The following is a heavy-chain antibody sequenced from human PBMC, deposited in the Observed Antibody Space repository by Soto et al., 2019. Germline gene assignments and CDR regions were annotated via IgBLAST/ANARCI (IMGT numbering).Heavy chain of an antibody. CDR1: GGSISCSY. V-gene: IGHV4-59*01. D-gene: IGHD6-19*01. CDR2: VYYTGST. J-gene: IGHJ4*02. Sequence: SETLSLTCSVSGGSISCSYWSWIRQSPGKGLEWLGYVYYTGSTNYSPSLRSRVGISVDTSKNEFSLRLSSVTAADTAVYFCARSVAVPGAHIDYWGQGTQVTVSS. CDR3: ARSVAVPGAHIDY.